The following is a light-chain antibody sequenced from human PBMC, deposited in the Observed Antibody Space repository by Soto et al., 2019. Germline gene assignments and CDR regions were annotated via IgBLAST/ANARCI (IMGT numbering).Light chain of an antibody. Sequence: DIQMTQSPSSLSASVGDRVTITCQASQDISNYLNWYQQKPGKAPRLLIYDASNLETGVPSRFSGSGSGRDFSFTISSLQPEEIATYYCQQYHNHSPLTFGQGTRLEIK. J-gene: IGKJ5*01. CDR2: DAS. CDR3: QQYHNHSPLT. CDR1: QDISNY. V-gene: IGKV1-33*01.